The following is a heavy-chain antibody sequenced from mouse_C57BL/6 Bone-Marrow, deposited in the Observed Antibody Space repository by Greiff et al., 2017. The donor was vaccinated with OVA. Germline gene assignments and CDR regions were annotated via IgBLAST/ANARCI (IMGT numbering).Heavy chain of an antibody. CDR2: IYPGNSDT. CDR3: TRWVHWYFDV. V-gene: IGHV1-5*01. Sequence: VQLQQSGTVLARPGASVKMSCKTSGYTFTSYWMHWVKQRPGQGLEWIGAIYPGNSDTSYNQKFTGKAKLTAVTSASTAYMELSSLTNEDSAVYYCTRWVHWYFDVWGTGTTVTVSS. CDR1: GYTFTSYW. J-gene: IGHJ1*03.